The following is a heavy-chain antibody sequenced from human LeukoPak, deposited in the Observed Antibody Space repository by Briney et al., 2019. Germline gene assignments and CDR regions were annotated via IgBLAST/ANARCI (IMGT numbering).Heavy chain of an antibody. CDR3: ARERPDRRFFYDAFDI. D-gene: IGHD3-16*01. CDR2: INPSGGNT. Sequence: ASVKVSCTASGYTFTSYYIHWVRQAPGQGLEWMGIINPSGGNTFYAQNFQGRVTMTRDTSTTTVYMELSSLRSEDTAVYYCARERPDRRFFYDAFDIWGQGTVVTVSS. V-gene: IGHV1-46*03. CDR1: GYTFTSYY. J-gene: IGHJ3*02.